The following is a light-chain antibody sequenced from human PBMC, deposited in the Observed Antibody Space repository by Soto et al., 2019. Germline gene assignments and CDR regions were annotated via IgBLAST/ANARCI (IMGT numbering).Light chain of an antibody. CDR1: SSDVGGYKY. CDR2: EVD. Sequence: QSALTQPPSASGSPGHSVTISCTGTSSDVGGYKYVSWYQQHPGKAPKLILYEVDKRPSGVPGRFSGSKSGNTASLTVSGLQAEDEADYYCSSYAGSIYIFGTGTKLTVL. CDR3: SSYAGSIYI. J-gene: IGLJ1*01. V-gene: IGLV2-8*01.